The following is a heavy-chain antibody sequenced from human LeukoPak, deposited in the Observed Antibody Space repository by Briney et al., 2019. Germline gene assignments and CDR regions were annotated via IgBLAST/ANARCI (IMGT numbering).Heavy chain of an antibody. J-gene: IGHJ4*02. Sequence: GGSLRLSCAASGFTFSSYGMHWVRQAPGKGLEWVAVIWYDGSNKYYADSVKGRFTISRDNSKNTLYLQMNSLRAEDTAVYYCACSDILTGYYNHNFDYWGQGTLVTVSS. CDR3: ACSDILTGYYNHNFDY. V-gene: IGHV3-33*01. CDR2: IWYDGSNK. D-gene: IGHD3-9*01. CDR1: GFTFSSYG.